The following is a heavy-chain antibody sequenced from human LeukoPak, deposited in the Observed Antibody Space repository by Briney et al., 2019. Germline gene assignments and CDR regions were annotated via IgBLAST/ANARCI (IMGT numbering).Heavy chain of an antibody. CDR3: ATVTTIYYYYGMDV. V-gene: IGHV5-10-1*01. CDR1: GYSFTSYW. Sequence: GESLKISCKGSGYSFTSYWITRVRQMPGKGLEWMGRIDPSDSYTNYSPSFQGHVTISADKSISTAYLQWSSLKASDTAMYYCATVTTIYYYYGMDVWGQGTTVTVSS. D-gene: IGHD4-17*01. CDR2: IDPSDSYT. J-gene: IGHJ6*02.